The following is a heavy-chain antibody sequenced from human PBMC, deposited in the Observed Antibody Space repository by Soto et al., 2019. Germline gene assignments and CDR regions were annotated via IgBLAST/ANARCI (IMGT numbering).Heavy chain of an antibody. Sequence: SGPTLVNPTETLTLTCTVSGFSLSNARMGVSWIRQPPGKALEWLAHIFSNDEKSYSTSLKSRLTISKDTSKSQVVLTMTNMDPVDTATYFCARDGTVDSSSWYSLYGMDVWGQGTTVTVSS. V-gene: IGHV2-26*01. CDR1: GFSLSNARMG. D-gene: IGHD6-13*01. CDR3: ARDGTVDSSSWYSLYGMDV. J-gene: IGHJ6*02. CDR2: IFSNDEK.